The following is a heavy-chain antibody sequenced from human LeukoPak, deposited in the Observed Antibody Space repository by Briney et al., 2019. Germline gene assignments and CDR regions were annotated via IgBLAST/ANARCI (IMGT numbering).Heavy chain of an antibody. Sequence: PSETLSLTCTVSGGSISSSSYYWGWIRQPPGKGLEWIGSIYYSGSTYYNPSLKSRVTISVDTSKNQFSLKLSSVTAADTAVYYCARQGYTYYYASSGYYPFDYWGQGTLVTVSS. CDR1: GGSISSSSYY. J-gene: IGHJ4*02. CDR2: IYYSGST. CDR3: ARQGYTYYYASSGYYPFDY. V-gene: IGHV4-39*01. D-gene: IGHD3-22*01.